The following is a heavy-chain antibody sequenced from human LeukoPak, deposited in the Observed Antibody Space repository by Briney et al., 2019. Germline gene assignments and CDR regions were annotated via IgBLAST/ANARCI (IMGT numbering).Heavy chain of an antibody. J-gene: IGHJ3*02. D-gene: IGHD1-1*01. Sequence: GGSLRLSCAASGFTFSSYGMHWVRQAPGKGLEWVAFIRYDGSNKYYADSVKGRFTISRDNSKNTLHLQMNSLRAEDTAVYYCAKIGTTGTPDAFDIWGQGTMVTVSS. CDR3: AKIGTTGTPDAFDI. V-gene: IGHV3-30*02. CDR2: IRYDGSNK. CDR1: GFTFSSYG.